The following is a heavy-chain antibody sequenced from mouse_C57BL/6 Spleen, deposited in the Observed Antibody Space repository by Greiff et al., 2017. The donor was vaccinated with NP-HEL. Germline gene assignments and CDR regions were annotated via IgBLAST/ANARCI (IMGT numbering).Heavy chain of an antibody. CDR2: IHPNSGST. J-gene: IGHJ4*01. D-gene: IGHD2-1*01. CDR3: ASVYGNYFYYAMDY. Sequence: QVQLQQPGAELVKPGASVKLSCKASGYTFTSYWMHWVKQRPGQGLEWIGMIHPNSGSTNYNEKFKSKATLTVDKSSSTAYMQLSSLTSEDSAVYYCASVYGNYFYYAMDYWGQGTSVTVSS. V-gene: IGHV1-64*01. CDR1: GYTFTSYW.